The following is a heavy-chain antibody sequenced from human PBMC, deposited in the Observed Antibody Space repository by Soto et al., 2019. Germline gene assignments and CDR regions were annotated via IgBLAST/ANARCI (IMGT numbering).Heavy chain of an antibody. CDR3: ASSLLYGMDV. CDR1: GGSISSGYYY. CDR2: IYYSGNT. V-gene: IGHV4-30-4*01. Sequence: SETLSLTCSVSGGSISSGYYYWSWIRQPPGKGLEWIGNIYYSGNTYYNPSLKSRLIISIDTSKSQFSLKVGSVTAADTAVYYCASSLLYGMDVWGQGTTVTVSS. D-gene: IGHD2-21*01. J-gene: IGHJ6*02.